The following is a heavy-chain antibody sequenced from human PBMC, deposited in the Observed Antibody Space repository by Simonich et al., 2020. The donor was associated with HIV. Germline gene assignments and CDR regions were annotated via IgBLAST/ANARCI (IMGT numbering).Heavy chain of an antibody. Sequence: QVQLQQWGAGLLKPSETLSLTCAFYGGSFINYYWSWIRQPPRKGLVWIGEVNHSGSTMYNPALKSRVTISVHTSKKQFSLKVTSVTAADTAVYYCAGDSSAYYYHYWGQGTLVTVSS. CDR1: GGSFINYY. V-gene: IGHV4-34*01. CDR3: AGDSSAYYYHY. J-gene: IGHJ4*02. D-gene: IGHD3-22*01. CDR2: VNHSGST.